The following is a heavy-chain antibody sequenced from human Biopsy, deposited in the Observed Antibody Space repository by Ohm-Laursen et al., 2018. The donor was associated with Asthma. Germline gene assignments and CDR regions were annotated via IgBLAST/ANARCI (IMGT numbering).Heavy chain of an antibody. D-gene: IGHD3-22*01. CDR2: IWYDGSNK. V-gene: IGHV3-33*08. CDR3: ASDLGGYYYDSSGYSSDY. J-gene: IGHJ4*02. CDR1: GFTFSSYA. Sequence: SLRLSCTASGFTFSSYAMSWVRQAPGKGLEWVAIIWYDGSNKYYADSVKGRFTISRDNSKNTLYLQMNSLRAEDTAVYYCASDLGGYYYDSSGYSSDYWGQGTLVTVSS.